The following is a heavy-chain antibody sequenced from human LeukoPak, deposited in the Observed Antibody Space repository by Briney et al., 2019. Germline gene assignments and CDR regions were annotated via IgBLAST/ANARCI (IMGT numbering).Heavy chain of an antibody. D-gene: IGHD3-10*01. CDR2: ISGSGGST. Sequence: PGGSLRLSCAASGFTFSNYGMSWVRQAPGKGLEWVSAISGSGGSTYYADSVKGRFTISRDNSKNTLYLQMNSLRAEDTAVYYCATRSSPLDYWGQGTLVTVSS. CDR1: GFTFSNYG. CDR3: ATRSSPLDY. J-gene: IGHJ4*02. V-gene: IGHV3-23*01.